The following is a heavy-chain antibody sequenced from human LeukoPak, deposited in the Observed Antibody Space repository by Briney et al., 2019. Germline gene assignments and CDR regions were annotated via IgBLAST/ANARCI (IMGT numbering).Heavy chain of an antibody. CDR2: IYYSGST. CDR3: ARGLSVARGFRLLTPRPNTCSDP. CDR1: GGSISSYY. J-gene: IGHJ5*02. D-gene: IGHD3-10*01. Sequence: SATLSLTCTVSGGSISSYYWSWIRQPPGKGLEWIGYIYYSGSTNYNPSLKSRVTISVDTSKNQFSLKLSSVTAADTAVYYCARGLSVARGFRLLTPRPNTCSDPWGQGTPVTVSS. V-gene: IGHV4-59*12.